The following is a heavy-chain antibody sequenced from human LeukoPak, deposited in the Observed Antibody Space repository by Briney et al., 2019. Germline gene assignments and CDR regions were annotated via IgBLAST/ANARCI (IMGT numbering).Heavy chain of an antibody. CDR3: AKGDRRYFDPTPFDY. V-gene: IGHV3-9*01. J-gene: IGHJ4*02. CDR2: ISWNSGSI. Sequence: GRSLRLSCAASGFTFDDYAMHWVRQAPGKGLERVSGISWNSGSIGYADSVKGRFTISRDNAKNSLYLQMNSLRAEDTALYYCAKGDRRYFDPTPFDYWGQGTLVTVSS. CDR1: GFTFDDYA. D-gene: IGHD3-9*01.